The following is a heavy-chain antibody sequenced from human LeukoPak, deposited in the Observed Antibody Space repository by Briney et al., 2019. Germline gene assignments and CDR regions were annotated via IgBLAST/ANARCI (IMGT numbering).Heavy chain of an antibody. CDR3: TTAAIWFEDY. CDR1: GFTFSNAW. J-gene: IGHJ4*02. V-gene: IGHV3-15*04. Sequence: GGSLRLSCAASGFTFSNAWMSWVRQAPGKGLEWVGRIESKTDGGTTDYAAPVKGRFTISRDDSKNTLYLQMNSLKTEDTAVYYCTTAAIWFEDYWGQGTLVTVSS. D-gene: IGHD3-10*01. CDR2: IESKTDGGTT.